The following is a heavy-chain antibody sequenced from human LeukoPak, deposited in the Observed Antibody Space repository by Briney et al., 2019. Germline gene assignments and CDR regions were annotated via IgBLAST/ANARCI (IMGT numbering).Heavy chain of an antibody. D-gene: IGHD6-13*01. CDR3: ARGHNPAAGNDI. J-gene: IGHJ4*02. CDR1: GGSISSYY. CDR2: IYYSGST. V-gene: IGHV4-59*01. Sequence: SETLSLTCTVSGGSISSYYWSWIRQPPGKGLEWIGYIYYSGSTNYNPSLKSRVTISVDTSKNQFSLKLSSVTAAATAVYYCARGHNPAAGNDIWGQGTLVTVSS.